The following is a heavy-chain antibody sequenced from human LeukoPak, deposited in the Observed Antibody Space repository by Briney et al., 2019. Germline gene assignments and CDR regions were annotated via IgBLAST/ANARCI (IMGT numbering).Heavy chain of an antibody. CDR1: GYTFTGYY. CDR2: INPNSGGT. V-gene: IGHV1-2*06. D-gene: IGHD1-26*01. Sequence: ASVKVSCKASGYTFTGYYMHWVRQAPGQGLEWMGRINPNSGGTNYAQKFQGRVTMTRDTSISTAYMELSRLRSDDTAVYYCARDPVTQWGLLIDYWGQGTLVTVSS. J-gene: IGHJ4*02. CDR3: ARDPVTQWGLLIDY.